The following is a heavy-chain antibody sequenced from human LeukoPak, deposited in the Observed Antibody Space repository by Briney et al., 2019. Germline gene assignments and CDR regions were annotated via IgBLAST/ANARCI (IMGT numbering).Heavy chain of an antibody. J-gene: IGHJ4*02. CDR3: ASENCSGTSCSSFDY. Sequence: PSETLSLTCTVSGGSISSRSYYWGWIRQPPGKGLEWIGSIVYSGTTYYNPYLKSRVTISVDTSKNQFSLRLSSVTAADTAVYYCASENCSGTSCSSFDYWGQGTLVTVSS. CDR2: IVYSGTT. V-gene: IGHV4-39*01. CDR1: GGSISSRSYY. D-gene: IGHD2-2*01.